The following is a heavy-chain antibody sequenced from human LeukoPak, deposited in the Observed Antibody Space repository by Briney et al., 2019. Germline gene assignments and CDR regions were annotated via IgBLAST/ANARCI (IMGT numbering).Heavy chain of an antibody. D-gene: IGHD2-2*01. CDR1: GGSISSYY. CDR2: IYYSGST. Sequence: ASETLSLTCTVSGGSISSYYWSWIRQPPGKGLEWIGYIYYSGSTNYNPSLKSRVTISVDTSKNQFSLKLSSVTAADTAVYYCARDRVSTSPNYFDYWGQGTLVTVSS. CDR3: ARDRVSTSPNYFDY. J-gene: IGHJ4*02. V-gene: IGHV4-59*01.